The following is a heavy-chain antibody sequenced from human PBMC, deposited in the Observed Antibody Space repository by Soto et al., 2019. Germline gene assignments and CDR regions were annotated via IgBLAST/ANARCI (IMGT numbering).Heavy chain of an antibody. CDR2: ISYDGSNK. CDR3: AKVDTSYYYDSSGYFDY. J-gene: IGHJ4*02. CDR1: GFTFSSYG. D-gene: IGHD3-22*01. V-gene: IGHV3-30*18. Sequence: GGSLRLSCAASGFTFSSYGMHWVRQAPGKGLEWVAAISYDGSNKYYADSVKGRFTISRDNSKNTLYLQMNSLRAEDTAVYYCAKVDTSYYYDSSGYFDYWGQGT.